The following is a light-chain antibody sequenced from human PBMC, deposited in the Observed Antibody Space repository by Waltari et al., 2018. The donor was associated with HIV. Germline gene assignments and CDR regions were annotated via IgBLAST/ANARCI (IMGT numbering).Light chain of an antibody. CDR3: SSYTSSSTYYV. CDR2: DVS. J-gene: IGLJ1*01. V-gene: IGLV2-14*03. CDR1: SSDVGGYNY. Sequence: SVSGSPGQSITISCTGTSSDVGGYNYVSWYQQHPGKAPKLMISDVSNRPSGVSNRFSGSKSGNTASLTISGLQAEDEADYYCSSYTSSSTYYVFGTGTKVTVL.